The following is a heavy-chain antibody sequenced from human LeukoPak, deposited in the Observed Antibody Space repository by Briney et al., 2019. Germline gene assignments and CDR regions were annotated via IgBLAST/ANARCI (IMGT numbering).Heavy chain of an antibody. CDR2: IVVGSGNT. CDR1: GFTFTSSA. CDR3: AAISYSSGWFIDY. D-gene: IGHD6-19*01. Sequence: ASMKVSCKASGFTFTSSAMQWVRQARGQRLEWIGWIVVGSGNTNYAQKFQERVTITRDMSTSTAYMELSSLRSEDTAVYYCAAISYSSGWFIDYWGQGTLVTVSS. J-gene: IGHJ4*02. V-gene: IGHV1-58*02.